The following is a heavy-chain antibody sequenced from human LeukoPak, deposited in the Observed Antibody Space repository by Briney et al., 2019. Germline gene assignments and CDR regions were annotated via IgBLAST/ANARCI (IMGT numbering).Heavy chain of an antibody. D-gene: IGHD1-26*01. Sequence: GRSLRLSCAASGFTFSSYGMHWVRQAPGKGLEWVAVISYDGSNKYYADSVKGRFTISRDNSKNTLYLQMNSLRAEDTAVYYCAKARSGSYSWGFDPWGQGTLVTVSS. J-gene: IGHJ5*02. CDR3: AKARSGSYSWGFDP. V-gene: IGHV3-30*18. CDR1: GFTFSSYG. CDR2: ISYDGSNK.